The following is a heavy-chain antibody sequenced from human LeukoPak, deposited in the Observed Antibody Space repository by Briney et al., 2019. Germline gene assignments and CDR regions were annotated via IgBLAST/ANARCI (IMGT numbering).Heavy chain of an antibody. Sequence: GGSLRLSCAASGFTFSSYGMHWVRQAPGKGLEWVAVIWYDGSNKYYADSVKGRFTISRDNSKNTLYLQMNSLRAENTAVYYCAKARGYCSGGSCYPHVHFDYWGQGTLVTVSS. CDR2: IWYDGSNK. CDR1: GFTFSSYG. J-gene: IGHJ4*02. V-gene: IGHV3-33*06. CDR3: AKARGYCSGGSCYPHVHFDY. D-gene: IGHD2-15*01.